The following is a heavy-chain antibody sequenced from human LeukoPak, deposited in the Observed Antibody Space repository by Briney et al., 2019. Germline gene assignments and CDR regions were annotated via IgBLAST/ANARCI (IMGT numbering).Heavy chain of an antibody. CDR3: ARSYDFWSGSYFDY. D-gene: IGHD3-3*01. J-gene: IGHJ4*02. CDR1: GGSISSSSYY. CDR2: IYYSGNT. V-gene: IGHV4-39*01. Sequence: PSETLSLTCSVSGGSISSSSYYWGWFRQPPGKGLECIGSIYYSGNTYYNPSLKSRVTISVDTSKNQFSLELSSVTAADTAVYYCARSYDFWSGSYFDYWGQGTLVTVSS.